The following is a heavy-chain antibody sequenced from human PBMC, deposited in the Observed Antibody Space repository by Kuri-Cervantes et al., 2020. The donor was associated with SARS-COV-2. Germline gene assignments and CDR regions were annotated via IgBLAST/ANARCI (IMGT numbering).Heavy chain of an antibody. V-gene: IGHV3-73*01. Sequence: GESLKISCAASGFTFSGSAMHWVRQASGKGLEWVGRIRSKANSYATAYAASVRGRFTISRDDSKNTAYLQMNSLKTGDTAVYYCTSNDPRRAYYYYGMDVWGQGTTVTVSS. J-gene: IGHJ6*02. CDR1: GFTFSGSA. D-gene: IGHD1-1*01. CDR3: TSNDPRRAYYYYGMDV. CDR2: IRSKANSYAT.